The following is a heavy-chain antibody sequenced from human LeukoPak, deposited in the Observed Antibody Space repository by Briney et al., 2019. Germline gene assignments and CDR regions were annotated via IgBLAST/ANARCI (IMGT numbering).Heavy chain of an antibody. CDR1: GGSFSTYY. CDR3: ARGQGGNYYLNYFDY. CDR2: FYYSGST. J-gene: IGHJ4*02. Sequence: SETLSLTCTVTGGSFSTYYWSWIRQPPGKGLEWIGHFYYSGSTNYNPSLKSRVTISVDTSRNQYSLKLTSVTAADTAVYYCARGQGGNYYLNYFDYWGQGALVTVSS. V-gene: IGHV4-59*01. D-gene: IGHD1-26*01.